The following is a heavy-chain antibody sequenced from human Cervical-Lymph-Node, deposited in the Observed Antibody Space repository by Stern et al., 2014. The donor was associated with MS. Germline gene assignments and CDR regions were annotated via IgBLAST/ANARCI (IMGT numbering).Heavy chain of an antibody. V-gene: IGHV3-48*02. CDR3: ARDIRGIAVAGGDY. D-gene: IGHD6-19*01. CDR2: ISSSSSTI. CDR1: GFTFSSYS. J-gene: IGHJ4*02. Sequence: EVQLVESGGGLVQPGGSLRLSCAASGFTFSSYSMNWVRQAPGKGLEWVSYISSSSSTIYYADSVKGRFTISRDNAKNSLYLQMNSLRDEDTAVYYCARDIRGIAVAGGDYWGQGTLVTVSS.